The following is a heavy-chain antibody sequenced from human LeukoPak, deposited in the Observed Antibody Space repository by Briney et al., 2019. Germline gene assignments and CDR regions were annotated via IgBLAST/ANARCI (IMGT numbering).Heavy chain of an antibody. J-gene: IGHJ3*01. CDR3: ARSSYSSSSSV. CDR1: GFTFSGFW. Sequence: GGSLRLSCAVSGFTFSGFWMSWSRQAPGKGLEWVASINSDGSEGYYADVVKGRFTISRDNAKNPLYLQINSLRAEDTAVYYCARSSYSSSSSVWGQGTMVTVSS. V-gene: IGHV3-7*03. D-gene: IGHD6-6*01. CDR2: INSDGSEG.